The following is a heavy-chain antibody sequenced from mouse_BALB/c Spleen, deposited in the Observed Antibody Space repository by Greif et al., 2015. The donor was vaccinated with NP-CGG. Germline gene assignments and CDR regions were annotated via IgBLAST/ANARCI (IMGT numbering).Heavy chain of an antibody. V-gene: IGHV1-69*02. CDR1: GYTFTSYW. CDR2: IDPSDSET. Sequence: QVQLQQSGAELVKPGAPVKLSCKASGYTFTSYWMNWVKQRPGRGLEWIGRIDPSDSETHYNQKFKDKATLTVDKSSSTAYIQLSSLTSEDSAVYYCARFPNGYAMDYWGQGTSVTVSS. J-gene: IGHJ4*01. CDR3: ARFPNGYAMDY.